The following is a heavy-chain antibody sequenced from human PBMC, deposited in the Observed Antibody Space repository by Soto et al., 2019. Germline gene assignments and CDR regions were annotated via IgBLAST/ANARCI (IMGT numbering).Heavy chain of an antibody. D-gene: IGHD6-19*01. J-gene: IGHJ4*02. V-gene: IGHV3-23*05. CDR2: IGSDGTAI. CDR3: VRPGLTVPGTRYFDH. Sequence: EVQLLESGGDFVQPGGSLRLSCEASGFTFNSYAMSWVRQAPGKGLEWVSAIGSDGTAIQYADSVKGRFTISKDNSNDMLHLQMNSLRAEDTAVYYCVRPGLTVPGTRYFDHWGQGALFTVSS. CDR1: GFTFNSYA.